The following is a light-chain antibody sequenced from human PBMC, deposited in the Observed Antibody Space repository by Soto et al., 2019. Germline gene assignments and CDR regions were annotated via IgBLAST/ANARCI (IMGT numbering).Light chain of an antibody. CDR2: NVR. CDR3: SSYTNSGTVL. CDR1: SSEVGGYDY. V-gene: IGLV2-14*01. J-gene: IGLJ2*01. Sequence: QSALTQPASVSGSPGQSITISCTGTSSEVGGYDYVSWYQQYAGKAPKLTIYNVRNRPSGVSNRFSGSKSGNTASLTISGLQPEDEADYFCSSYTNSGTVLFGGGTQLTVL.